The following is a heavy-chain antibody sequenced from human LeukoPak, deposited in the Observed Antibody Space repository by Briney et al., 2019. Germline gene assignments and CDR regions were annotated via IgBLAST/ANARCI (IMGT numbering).Heavy chain of an antibody. V-gene: IGHV3-30-3*01. CDR1: GFTFSSYA. D-gene: IGHD3-22*01. Sequence: GGSLRLSCAASGFTFSSYAMHWVRQAPGKGLEWVAVISYDGSNKYYADSVKGRFTISRDNSKNTLYLQMNSLRVEDTAVYYCAREYYYDSSGHLDYWGQGTLVTVSS. J-gene: IGHJ4*02. CDR3: AREYYYDSSGHLDY. CDR2: ISYDGSNK.